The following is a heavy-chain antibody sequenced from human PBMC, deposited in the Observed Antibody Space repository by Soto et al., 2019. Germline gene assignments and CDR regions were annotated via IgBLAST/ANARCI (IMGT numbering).Heavy chain of an antibody. D-gene: IGHD6-19*01. Sequence: EVQLVESGGGLVQPGGSLRLSCAASGFTFSVYSMFWVRQAPGKGLEYVSAINTNGVNTFYAKSVKGRFTISRDNSKNTMYLQMGSLRAEDMAVYYCARGRVEDSSGWATYFDYWGQGTLVTVSS. CDR1: GFTFSVYS. V-gene: IGHV3-64*01. CDR3: ARGRVEDSSGWATYFDY. CDR2: INTNGVNT. J-gene: IGHJ4*02.